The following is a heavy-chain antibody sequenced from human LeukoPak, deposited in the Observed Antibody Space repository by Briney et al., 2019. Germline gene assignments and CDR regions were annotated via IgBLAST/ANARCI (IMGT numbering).Heavy chain of an antibody. CDR1: GGSISRFY. V-gene: IGHV4-59*01. D-gene: IGHD3-22*01. Sequence: KSSETLSLTCTVSGGSISRFYWSWIRQPPGKGLEWIGYVYYSGSTNYNPSLKSRVTISVDTSKNQLSLKLSSVTAADTAVYYCARDNRYYYDSSGYSMYYYYYGMDVWGQGTTVTVSS. J-gene: IGHJ6*02. CDR3: ARDNRYYYDSSGYSMYYYYYGMDV. CDR2: VYYSGST.